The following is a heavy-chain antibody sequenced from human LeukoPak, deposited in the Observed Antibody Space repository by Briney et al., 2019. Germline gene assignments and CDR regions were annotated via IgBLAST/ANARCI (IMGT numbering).Heavy chain of an antibody. V-gene: IGHV4-4*07. CDR1: GGSISNYY. J-gene: IGHJ6*03. CDR2: IYTTGST. Sequence: SETLSLTCTVSGGSISNYYWSWIRQPAGKGLEWIGRIYTTGSTNYNPSLKSRVTISVDKSKNQFSLKLHSVTAADTAVYYCARSAVAGTVGYYYYYMDVWDKGTTVTVSS. CDR3: ARSAVAGTVGYYYYYMDV. D-gene: IGHD6-13*01.